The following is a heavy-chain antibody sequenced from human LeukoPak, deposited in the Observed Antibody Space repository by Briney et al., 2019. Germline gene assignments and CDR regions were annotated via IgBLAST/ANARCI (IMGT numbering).Heavy chain of an antibody. D-gene: IGHD4-17*01. Sequence: SQTLSLTSTVSGGSISSVDYYWSSIRQPPEKGLEWIGYIYYRGSAYYTPSLKSRVTISVDTSKNQFSLKLSSVTAADTAVYFCARGLDYGDYYFDYWGQGTLVTVSS. CDR3: ARGLDYGDYYFDY. J-gene: IGHJ4*02. CDR2: IYYRGSA. V-gene: IGHV4-30-4*01. CDR1: GGSISSVDYY.